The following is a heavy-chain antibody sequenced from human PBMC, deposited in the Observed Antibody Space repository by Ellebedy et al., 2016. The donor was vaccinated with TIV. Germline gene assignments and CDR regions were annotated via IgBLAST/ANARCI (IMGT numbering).Heavy chain of an antibody. V-gene: IGHV4-31*03. J-gene: IGHJ3*02. Sequence: SETLSLXXTVSGGSISSGGYYWSWIRQHPGKGLEWIGYIYYSGSTYYNPSLKSRVTISVDTSKNQFSLKLSSVTAADTAVYYCARDGIMITFGGVIVHDAFDIWGQGTMVTVSS. CDR2: IYYSGST. D-gene: IGHD3-16*02. CDR3: ARDGIMITFGGVIVHDAFDI. CDR1: GGSISSGGYY.